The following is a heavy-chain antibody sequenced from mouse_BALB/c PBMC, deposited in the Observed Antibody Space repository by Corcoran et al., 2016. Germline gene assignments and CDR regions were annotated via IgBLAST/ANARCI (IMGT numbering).Heavy chain of an antibody. CDR2: IDPANGNT. V-gene: IGHV14-3*02. J-gene: IGHJ1*01. CDR3: ARWDWYFDV. Sequence: EVQLQQSGAELVKPGATVKLSCTASGFNIKDTNMHWVKQRPEQGLEWIGRIDPANGNTKYDPKFQGKATITADTSSNTAYLQLSSLTSEDTAVYSCARWDWYFDVWGAGTTVTVSS. CDR1: GFNIKDTN.